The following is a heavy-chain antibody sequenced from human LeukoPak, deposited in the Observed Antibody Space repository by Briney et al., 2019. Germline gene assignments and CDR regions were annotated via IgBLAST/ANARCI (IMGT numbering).Heavy chain of an antibody. D-gene: IGHD2-15*01. J-gene: IGHJ5*02. CDR3: ARSDIVVVVAAPGSTWFDP. V-gene: IGHV1-2*02. CDR1: GYTFTGYY. CDR2: INPNSGGT. Sequence: ASVKVSCKASGYTFTGYYMHWVRQAPGQGLEWMGWINPNSGGTNYAQKFQGRVTMTRDTSISTAYMELRSLRSDDTAVYYCARSDIVVVVAAPGSTWFDPWGQGTLVTVSS.